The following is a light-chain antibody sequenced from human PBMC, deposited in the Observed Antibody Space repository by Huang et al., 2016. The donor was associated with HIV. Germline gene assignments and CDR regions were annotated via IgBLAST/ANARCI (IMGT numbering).Light chain of an antibody. V-gene: IGKV3-11*01. CDR2: DAS. CDR1: QSISSY. J-gene: IGKJ5*01. Sequence: DIVLTQSPATLSLSPGERGTLSCRASQSISSYLAWYQQKPGQAPRLLSYDASNRATGIAARFTGSGSGTDFTLTISSLEPEDFAVYYCQQYNKWPITFGQGTRLDI. CDR3: QQYNKWPIT.